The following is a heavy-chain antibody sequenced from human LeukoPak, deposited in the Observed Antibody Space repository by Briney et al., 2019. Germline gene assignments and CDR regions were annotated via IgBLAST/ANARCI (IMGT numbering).Heavy chain of an antibody. CDR1: GGSFSGYY. D-gene: IGHD3-3*01. CDR2: INHSGST. Sequence: PSETLSLTCAVYGGSFSGYYWSWLRQPPGKGLEWIGEINHSGSTNYNPSLKSRVTISVDTSKNQFSLKLSSVTAADTAVYYCARVRFLESIYYYGMDVWGQGTTVTVSS. V-gene: IGHV4-34*01. CDR3: ARVRFLESIYYYGMDV. J-gene: IGHJ6*02.